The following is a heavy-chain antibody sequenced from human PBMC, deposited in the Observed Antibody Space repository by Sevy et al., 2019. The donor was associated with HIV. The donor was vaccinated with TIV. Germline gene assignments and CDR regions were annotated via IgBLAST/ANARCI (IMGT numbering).Heavy chain of an antibody. D-gene: IGHD3-22*01. V-gene: IGHV3-49*03. CDR2: IRNKAFGGTA. CDR3: STRNAYDKSG. CDR1: GFVFDDYA. Sequence: GGSLRLSCTGSGFVFDDYAMSWCRQAPGKGLEWLGFIRNKAFGGTAEYAGSVKGRFTISRDYSKSIAYLEMNRLEIEETAVYYCSTRNAYDKSGWGQGTLVTVSS. J-gene: IGHJ4*02.